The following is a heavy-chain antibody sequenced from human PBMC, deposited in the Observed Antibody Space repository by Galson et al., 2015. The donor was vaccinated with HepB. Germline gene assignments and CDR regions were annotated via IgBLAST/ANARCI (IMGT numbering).Heavy chain of an antibody. CDR1: GYTFTSYG. D-gene: IGHD3-3*01. Sequence: SVKVSCKASGYTFTSYGISWVRQAPGQGLEWMGWISAYNGNTNYAQKLQGRVTMTTDTSTSTAYMELRSLRSDDTAVYYCARVGRDFYYYYYMDVWGKGTTVTVTS. V-gene: IGHV1-18*01. CDR3: ARVGRDFYYYYYMDV. J-gene: IGHJ6*03. CDR2: ISAYNGNT.